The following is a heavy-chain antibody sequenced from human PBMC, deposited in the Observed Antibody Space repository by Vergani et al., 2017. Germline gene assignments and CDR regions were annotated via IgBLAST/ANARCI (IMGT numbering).Heavy chain of an antibody. CDR1: GYTFSTYG. CDR3: ARYLIENHTYGRNGY. V-gene: IGHV1-18*01. Sequence: QVQLVQSGAEVKKPGASVKVSCKASGYTFSTYGISWVRQAPGQGLEWMGWISAYNGNTNYPEKFQGRLTMTTDTSTRTAYMELRSLRSDDTAVYYCARYLIENHTYGRNGYLGPSTLVTVSS. D-gene: IGHD2/OR15-2a*01. CDR2: ISAYNGNT. J-gene: IGHJ4*01.